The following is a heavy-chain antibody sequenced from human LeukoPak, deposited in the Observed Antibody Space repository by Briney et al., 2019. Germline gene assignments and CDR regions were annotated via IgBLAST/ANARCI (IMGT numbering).Heavy chain of an antibody. CDR2: MNPNSGNT. CDR3: AVYSSSWSHNWFDP. Sequence: GASVKVSCKASGYTFASYDINWVRQATGQGLEWMGWMNPNSGNTGYAQKFQGRVTMTRNTSISTAYMELSSLRSEDTAVYYCAVYSSSWSHNWFDPWGQGTLVTVSS. CDR1: GYTFASYD. D-gene: IGHD6-13*01. V-gene: IGHV1-8*01. J-gene: IGHJ5*02.